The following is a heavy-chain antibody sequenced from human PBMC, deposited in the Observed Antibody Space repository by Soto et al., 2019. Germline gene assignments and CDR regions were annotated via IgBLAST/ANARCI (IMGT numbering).Heavy chain of an antibody. CDR3: ATGSSGSGSYYSTFNY. J-gene: IGHJ4*02. CDR2: IKQDGSEK. Sequence: PGGSLGIACRSSVFNFSRQWMSWVRQAPGRGLEWVANIKQDGSEKFYVDSGKGRFTISRDNAKNALYLQMHSLRADDAAMYYCATGSSGSGSYYSTFNYSGQGTMVTVYS. CDR1: VFNFSRQW. V-gene: IGHV3-7*01. D-gene: IGHD3-10*01.